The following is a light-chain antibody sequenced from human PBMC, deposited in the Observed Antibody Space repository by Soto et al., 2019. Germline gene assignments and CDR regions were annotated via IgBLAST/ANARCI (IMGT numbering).Light chain of an antibody. CDR3: QHYNNWPPYA. V-gene: IGKV3D-15*01. Sequence: EIVMTQSPATLSVSPGERATLSCRASQSVGSNLAWYQQKPGQAPRLLIYGASTRTTATPARFSGSGSGTEFTLNISSLQSEDFAVYYCQHYNNWPPYAFGQGTKLEIK. CDR1: QSVGSN. J-gene: IGKJ2*01. CDR2: GAS.